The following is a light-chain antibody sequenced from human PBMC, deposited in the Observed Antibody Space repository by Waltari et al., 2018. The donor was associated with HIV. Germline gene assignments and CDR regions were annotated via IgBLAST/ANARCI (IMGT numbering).Light chain of an antibody. V-gene: IGLV1-47*01. CDR3: AAWDDSLSGRV. CDR1: SSNIGRNY. CDR2: RNN. J-gene: IGLJ3*02. Sequence: QSVLTHPPSASGTPGQRVTISCSGSSSNIGRNYVYWYQQLPGTAPKLLIYRNNQRPSGVPDRFSGSKSGTSASLAISGLRSEDEADYYCAAWDDSLSGRVFGGGTKLTVL.